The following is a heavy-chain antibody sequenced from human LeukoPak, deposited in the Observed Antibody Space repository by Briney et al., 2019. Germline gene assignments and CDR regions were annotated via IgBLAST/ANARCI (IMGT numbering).Heavy chain of an antibody. J-gene: IGHJ3*02. D-gene: IGHD3-22*01. CDR3: AKSSGYYYDAFDI. CDR1: GFTFSSYA. Sequence: QSGGSLRLSCAASGFTFSSYAMHWVRQAPGKGLEWVAALSYDGSNKYYADSVKGRFTISRDNSKNTLYLQMNSLRAEDTAVYYCAKSSGYYYDAFDIWGQGTMVTVSS. CDR2: LSYDGSNK. V-gene: IGHV3-30*04.